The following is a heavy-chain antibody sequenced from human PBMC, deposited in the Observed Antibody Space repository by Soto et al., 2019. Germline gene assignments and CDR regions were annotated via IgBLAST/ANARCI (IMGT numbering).Heavy chain of an antibody. Sequence: PGGSLRLSCEASGFILTNFWMHWVRQVRGKGLVWVSRIDTSGSSTSYADSVKGRCTISRDNAKNTVSLQMNSLRAEDTGVYYCVKDSWYFNLWSEGSLGTVS. CDR3: VKDSWYFNL. D-gene: IGHD6-13*01. CDR1: GFILTNFW. V-gene: IGHV3-74*01. CDR2: IDTSGSST. J-gene: IGHJ5*02.